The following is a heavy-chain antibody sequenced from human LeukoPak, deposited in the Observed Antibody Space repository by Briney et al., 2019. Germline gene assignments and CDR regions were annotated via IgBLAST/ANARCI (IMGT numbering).Heavy chain of an antibody. J-gene: IGHJ3*02. D-gene: IGHD1-26*01. CDR2: IYYTGST. V-gene: IGHV4-59*01. Sequence: SETLSLTCTVSGGSISNYYWTWIRQTPGKGLEWIGFIYYTGSTKYNPSLNSRVTMSIDTSKTQFSLKLSSAAAADTAVYYCARDDSGTSPYALDIWGQGTLVTVSS. CDR1: GGSISNYY. CDR3: ARDDSGTSPYALDI.